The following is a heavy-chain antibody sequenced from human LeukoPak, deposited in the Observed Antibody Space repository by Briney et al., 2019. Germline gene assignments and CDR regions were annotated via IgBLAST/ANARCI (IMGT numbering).Heavy chain of an antibody. J-gene: IGHJ3*02. CDR2: IYHSGST. CDR1: SGSISTSNYY. V-gene: IGHV4-39*07. D-gene: IGHD2-2*01. Sequence: SETLSLTCTVSSGSISTSNYYWGWVRQPPGKGLEWIGRIYHSGSTYYNPSLKSRVTISVDTSKNQFSLKLSSVTAADTAVYYCARAGLVAYCSSTSCSSNAFDIWGQGTMVTVSS. CDR3: ARAGLVAYCSSTSCSSNAFDI.